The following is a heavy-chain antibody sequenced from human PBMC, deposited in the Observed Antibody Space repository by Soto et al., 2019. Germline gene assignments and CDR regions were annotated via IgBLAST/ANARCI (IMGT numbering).Heavy chain of an antibody. J-gene: IGHJ6*02. Sequence: ASVKVSCKASGYTFTGYYMHWVRQAPGQGLEWMGWIHPNSGGTNYAQKFQGRVTMTRDTSISTAYMELSRLRSDDTAVYYCARDLHHTYYYDSSGYYYYYYGMDVWGQGTTVTVSS. V-gene: IGHV1-2*02. CDR3: ARDLHHTYYYDSSGYYYYYYGMDV. D-gene: IGHD3-22*01. CDR1: GYTFTGYY. CDR2: IHPNSGGT.